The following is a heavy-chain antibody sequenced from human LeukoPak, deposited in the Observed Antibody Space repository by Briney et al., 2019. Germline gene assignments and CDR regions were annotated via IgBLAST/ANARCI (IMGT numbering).Heavy chain of an antibody. CDR3: ARSSSSPNPYYFDY. CDR1: GGSISSGGYS. D-gene: IGHD6-6*01. J-gene: IGHJ4*02. V-gene: IGHV4-31*03. CDR2: IYYSGST. Sequence: SQTLSLTCTVSGGSISSGGYSWSWIRQHPGKGLEWIGYIYYSGSTYYNPSLESRVTISADTSKNQFSLKLSSVTAADTAVYYCARSSSSPNPYYFDYWGQGTLVTVSS.